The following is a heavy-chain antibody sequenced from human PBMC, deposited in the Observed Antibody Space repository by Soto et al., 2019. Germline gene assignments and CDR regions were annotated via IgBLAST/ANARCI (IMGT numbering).Heavy chain of an antibody. J-gene: IGHJ3*02. CDR2: IWYDVNNK. CDR3: ARSYEGDSSGYHLFDI. V-gene: IGHV3-33*01. CDR1: GFTFSNYG. D-gene: IGHD3-22*01. Sequence: QVQLVESGGGVVQPGRSLRLSCAASGFTFSNYGMHWVRQAPGKGLEWVAVIWYDVNNKYYADSVKGRFTISRDNSKNTLYLQMNSLRAEDTAVFNCARSYEGDSSGYHLFDIWGQGTMVTVSS.